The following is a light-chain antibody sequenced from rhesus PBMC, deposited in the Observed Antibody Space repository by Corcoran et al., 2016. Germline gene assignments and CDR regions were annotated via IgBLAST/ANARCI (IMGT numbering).Light chain of an antibody. J-gene: IGKJ2*01. CDR2: KAF. CDR1: QSIRSW. Sequence: DIQMTQSPSSLSASVGDTVTITCRASQSIRSWLDWYQQKQGKAPKLLIYKAFSLQSGVPSRFSGSGSGTYFTLTISSLLPEDFATYYCLPDSSSPYSFGQGTKVKIK. CDR3: LPDSSSPYS. V-gene: IGKV1-22*01.